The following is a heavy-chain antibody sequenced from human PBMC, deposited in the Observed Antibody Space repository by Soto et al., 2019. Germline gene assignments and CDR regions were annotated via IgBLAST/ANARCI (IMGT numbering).Heavy chain of an antibody. Sequence: ASVKVSCKASGYTFTGYYMHWVRQAPGQGLEWMGWINPNSGGTNYAQKFQGWVTMTRDTSISTAYMELSRLRSDDTAVYYCARDRGSYYGSGSYLRRWFDPWGQGTLVAVSS. V-gene: IGHV1-2*04. J-gene: IGHJ5*02. CDR1: GYTFTGYY. D-gene: IGHD3-10*01. CDR3: ARDRGSYYGSGSYLRRWFDP. CDR2: INPNSGGT.